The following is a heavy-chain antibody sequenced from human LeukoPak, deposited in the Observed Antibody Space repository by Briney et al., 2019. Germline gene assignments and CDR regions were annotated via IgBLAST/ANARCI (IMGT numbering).Heavy chain of an antibody. CDR2: INHSGST. CDR3: ARGLKGYSYGV. CDR1: GGSFSGYY. Sequence: SETLSLTCAVYGGSFSGYYWSWIRQPPGKGLEWIGEINHSGSTNYNPSLKSRATISVDTSKNQFSLKLSSVTAADTAVYYCARGLKGYSYGVWGQGTLVTVSS. D-gene: IGHD5-18*01. J-gene: IGHJ4*02. V-gene: IGHV4-34*01.